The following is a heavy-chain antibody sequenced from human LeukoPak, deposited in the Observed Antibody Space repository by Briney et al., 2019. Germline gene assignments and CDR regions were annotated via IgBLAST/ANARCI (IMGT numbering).Heavy chain of an antibody. CDR2: INHSGST. J-gene: IGHJ6*03. V-gene: IGHV4-34*01. CDR1: GGSFSGYY. CDR3: ARVGYSSSWGYYYYMDV. D-gene: IGHD6-13*01. Sequence: SETLSLTCAVYGGSFSGYYWSWIRQPPGKGLDWIGEINHSGSTNYNPSLKSRVTISVDTSKNQFSLKLSSVTAADTAVYYCARVGYSSSWGYYYYMDVWGKGTTVTVSS.